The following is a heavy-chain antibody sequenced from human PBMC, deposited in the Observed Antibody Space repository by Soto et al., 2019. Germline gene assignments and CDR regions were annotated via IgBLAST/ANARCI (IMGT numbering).Heavy chain of an antibody. J-gene: IGHJ6*03. V-gene: IGHV4-59*08. Sequence: QVQLQESGPGLVRPSETLSLTCTVSGGSFSGYYWTWIRQSPGKGLEWNGYIYYSGSTDYNPSLRGRLAISIDTSKNQFSLRLNSMAAADTAVYYCAGRDCSGTNCYYLDYYYMDVWGKGTTVTVSS. CDR3: AGRDCSGTNCYYLDYYYMDV. CDR2: IYYSGST. D-gene: IGHD2-2*01. CDR1: GGSFSGYY.